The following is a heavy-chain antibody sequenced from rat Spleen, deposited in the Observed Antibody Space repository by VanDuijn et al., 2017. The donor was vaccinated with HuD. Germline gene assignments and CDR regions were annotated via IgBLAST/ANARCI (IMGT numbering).Heavy chain of an antibody. CDR2: ITSSGGDT. J-gene: IGHJ3*01. CDR1: GFIFANYD. Sequence: EVQLVESGGGLVQPGRSLKLSCAASGFIFANYDMAWVRQAPTKGLEWVASITSSGGDTYYRDSVKGRFTMSRNNAGSTLYLQMDSLRSEDAATYYCTRQGYGYNPNWLAYWGQGTLVTVSS. CDR3: TRQGYGYNPNWLAY. D-gene: IGHD1-9*01. V-gene: IGHV5S23*01.